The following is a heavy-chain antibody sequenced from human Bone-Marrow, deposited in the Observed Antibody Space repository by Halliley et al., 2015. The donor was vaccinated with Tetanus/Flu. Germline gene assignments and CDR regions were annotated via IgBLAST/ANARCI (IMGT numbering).Heavy chain of an antibody. V-gene: IGHV3-7*01. Sequence: SLRLSCAVSGFPFNMYWMSWVRQAPGKGLEWVANIKQDGSEKHYVDSVKGRFTISRDNARNSLYLQMNSLRADDTAVYYCARDKDYDYVWGSYSLEYWGQGTLVTVSS. CDR3: ARDKDYDYVWGSYSLEY. J-gene: IGHJ4*02. CDR2: IKQDGSEK. D-gene: IGHD3-16*01. CDR1: GFPFNMYW.